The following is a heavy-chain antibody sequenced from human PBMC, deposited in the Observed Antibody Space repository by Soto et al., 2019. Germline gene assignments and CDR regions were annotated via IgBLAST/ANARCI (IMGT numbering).Heavy chain of an antibody. CDR3: ARDLDGSGSYFTNY. J-gene: IGHJ4*02. Sequence: ASVKVSCKTSGYTFSSIGITWVRQAPGQGLEWMGWISPHKDDTYYAQRLQGRVTMTTDTSTNTAYMELRSLRSDDTAVYFCARDLDGSGSYFTNYWGPGTLVTVPQ. V-gene: IGHV1-18*01. D-gene: IGHD3-10*01. CDR2: ISPHKDDT. CDR1: GYTFSSIG.